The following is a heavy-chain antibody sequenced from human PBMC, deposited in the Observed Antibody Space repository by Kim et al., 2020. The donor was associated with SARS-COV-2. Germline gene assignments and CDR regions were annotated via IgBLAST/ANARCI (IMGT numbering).Heavy chain of an antibody. CDR2: IYYSGST. Sequence: SETLSLTCTVSGGSISSSSYYWGWIRQPPGKGLEWIGSIYYSGSTYYNPSLKSRVTISVDTSKNQFSLKLSSVTAADTAVYYCAREPGPIESAAAGTPRITNWFDPWGQGTLVTVSS. J-gene: IGHJ5*02. CDR3: AREPGPIESAAAGTPRITNWFDP. CDR1: GGSISSSSYY. D-gene: IGHD6-13*01. V-gene: IGHV4-39*02.